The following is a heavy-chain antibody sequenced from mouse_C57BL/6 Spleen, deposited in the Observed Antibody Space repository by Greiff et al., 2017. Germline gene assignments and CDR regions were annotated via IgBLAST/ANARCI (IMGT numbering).Heavy chain of an antibody. V-gene: IGHV5-4*01. CDR1: GFTFSSYA. J-gene: IGHJ3*01. CDR3: ARDEGNYGSSSWFAY. CDR2: ISDGGSYT. Sequence: EVTPAESGGGLVKPGGSLKLSCAASGFTFSSYAMSWVRQTPEKRLEWVATISDGGSYTYYPDNVKGRFTISRDNAKNNLYLQMRHLKSEDTAMYYCARDEGNYGSSSWFAYWGQGTLVTVSA. D-gene: IGHD1-1*01.